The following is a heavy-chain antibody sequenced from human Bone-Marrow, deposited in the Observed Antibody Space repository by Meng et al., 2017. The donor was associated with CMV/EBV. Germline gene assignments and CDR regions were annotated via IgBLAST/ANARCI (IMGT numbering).Heavy chain of an antibody. J-gene: IGHJ6*02. V-gene: IGHV1-2*02. CDR3: ANLGYCSSTSCYRSMDV. D-gene: IGHD2-2*02. Sequence: ASVKVSCKASGYTFTSYYMHWVRQAPGQGLEWMGWINPNSGGTNYAQKFQGRVTMTRETSISTAHMELSRLRSDDTAVYYCANLGYCSSTSCYRSMDVWGQGTTVTVSS. CDR2: INPNSGGT. CDR1: GYTFTSYY.